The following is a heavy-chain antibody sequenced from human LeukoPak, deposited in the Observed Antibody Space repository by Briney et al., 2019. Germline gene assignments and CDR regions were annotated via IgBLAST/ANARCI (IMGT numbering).Heavy chain of an antibody. CDR1: GFTFSSYW. J-gene: IGHJ4*02. CDR3: ARSYYYDSSGYYPDY. V-gene: IGHV3-30-3*01. CDR2: ISYDGSNK. Sequence: GGSLRLSCAASGFTFSSYWMHWVRQAPGKGLEWVAVISYDGSNKYYADSVKGRFTISRDNSKNTLYLQMNSLRAEDTAVYYCARSYYYDSSGYYPDYWGQGTLVTVSS. D-gene: IGHD3-22*01.